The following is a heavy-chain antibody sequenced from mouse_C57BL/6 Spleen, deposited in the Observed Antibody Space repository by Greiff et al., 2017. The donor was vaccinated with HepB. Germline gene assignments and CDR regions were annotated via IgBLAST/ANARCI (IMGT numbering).Heavy chain of an antibody. V-gene: IGHV1-18*01. CDR1: GYTFTDYN. Sequence: EVKLQESGPELVKPGASVKIPCKASGYTFTDYNMDWVKQSHGKSLEWIGDINPNNGGTIYNQKFKGKATLTVDKSSSTAYMELRSLTSEDTAVYYCARGYYYGSSYWFAYWGQGTLVTVSA. CDR3: ARGYYYGSSYWFAY. CDR2: INPNNGGT. J-gene: IGHJ3*01. D-gene: IGHD1-1*01.